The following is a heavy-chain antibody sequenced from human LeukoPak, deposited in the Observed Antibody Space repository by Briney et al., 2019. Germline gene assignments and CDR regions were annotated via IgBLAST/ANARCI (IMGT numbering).Heavy chain of an antibody. J-gene: IGHJ4*02. D-gene: IGHD3-10*01. CDR1: GFTFSRSW. CDR2: IKEDGTEK. CDR3: AKVMTRTMVRGVPPSDY. Sequence: GGSLRLSCAASGFTFSRSWMSWVRQAPGKGLEWVANIKEDGTEKYYVDSVKGRFTVSRDNAKNSLYLQMSSLRAEDTAVYYCAKVMTRTMVRGVPPSDYWGQGTLVTVSS. V-gene: IGHV3-7*03.